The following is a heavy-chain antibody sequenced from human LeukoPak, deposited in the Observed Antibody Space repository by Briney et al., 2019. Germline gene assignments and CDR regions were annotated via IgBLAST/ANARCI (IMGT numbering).Heavy chain of an antibody. Sequence: PSETLSLTCTVSGGSISSSYWSWIQQPPGKGLEWIGYIYYSGSTNYNPSLKSRVTISVDTSKNQFSLKLNSVTAADTAVYYCARQGPLTTAVTTRTNPFDYWGQGTLVTVSS. CDR1: GGSISSSY. V-gene: IGHV4-59*08. D-gene: IGHD4-11*01. CDR2: IYYSGST. CDR3: ARQGPLTTAVTTRTNPFDY. J-gene: IGHJ4*02.